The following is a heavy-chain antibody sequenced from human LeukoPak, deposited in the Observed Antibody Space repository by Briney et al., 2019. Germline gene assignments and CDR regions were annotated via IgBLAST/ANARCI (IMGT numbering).Heavy chain of an antibody. D-gene: IGHD1-1*01. CDR3: AKGQETESRLDS. CDR2: IRHSDGNT. V-gene: IGHV3-23*01. CDR1: GFTVSSHY. Sequence: GGSLRLSCAASGFTVSSHYMSWVRQAPGKGLEWVSGIRHSDGNTYYADSVKGRFTISSDKSKNILFLQMNSLRAEDTALYYCAKGQETESRLDSWGQGTLVTVSS. J-gene: IGHJ4*02.